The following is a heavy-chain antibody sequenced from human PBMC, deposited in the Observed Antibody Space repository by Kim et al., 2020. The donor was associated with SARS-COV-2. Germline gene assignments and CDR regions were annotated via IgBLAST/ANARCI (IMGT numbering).Heavy chain of an antibody. CDR2: ISGSGGST. J-gene: IGHJ3*02. V-gene: IGHV3-23*01. CDR1: GFTFSSYA. D-gene: IGHD3-10*01. Sequence: GGSLRLSCAASGFTFSSYAMSWVRQAPGKGLEWVSAISGSGGSTYYADSVKGRFTISRDNSKNTLYLQMNSLRAEDTAVYYCATWGDDYGSGSPINAFDIWGQGTMVTVSS. CDR3: ATWGDDYGSGSPINAFDI.